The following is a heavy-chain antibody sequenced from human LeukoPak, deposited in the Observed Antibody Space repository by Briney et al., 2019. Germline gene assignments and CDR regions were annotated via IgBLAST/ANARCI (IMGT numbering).Heavy chain of an antibody. Sequence: SQTLSLTCTVSGASLSSGNYYWNWIRQPPGKGLEWIGYVYHSGSTSYSPSLRSRVTISVDTSKNQFSLKLNSVTAADTAVYYCARDDGSTGVDYWGQGTLVTVSS. J-gene: IGHJ4*02. D-gene: IGHD1-26*01. CDR1: GASLSSGNYY. CDR3: ARDDGSTGVDY. V-gene: IGHV4-30-2*01. CDR2: VYHSGST.